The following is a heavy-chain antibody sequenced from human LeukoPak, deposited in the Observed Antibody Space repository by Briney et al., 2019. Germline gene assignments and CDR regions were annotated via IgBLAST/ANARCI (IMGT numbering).Heavy chain of an antibody. CDR2: IRADAVTT. Sequence: GPLRLSCATSGFIFSHHGMNWVRQAPGKGLEWVSGIRADAVTTYYADSVKGRFIISRDNSKNTVYLQMNSLSAEDAAVYYCVKDDGWVQYANWGQGTLVTVSS. D-gene: IGHD5-24*01. J-gene: IGHJ4*02. CDR1: GFIFSHHG. V-gene: IGHV3-23*01. CDR3: VKDDGWVQYAN.